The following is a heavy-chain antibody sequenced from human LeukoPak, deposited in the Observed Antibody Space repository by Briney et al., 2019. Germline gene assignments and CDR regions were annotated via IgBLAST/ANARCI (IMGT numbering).Heavy chain of an antibody. V-gene: IGHV4-31*03. D-gene: IGHD3-22*01. CDR3: ARTITMIPGPSRGWFDP. Sequence: SETLPLTCTVSGGSISSGGYYWSWIRQHPGKGLEWIGYIYYSGSTYYNPSLKSRVTISVDTSKNQFSLKLSSVTAADTAVYYCARTITMIPGPSRGWFDPWGQGTLVTVSS. J-gene: IGHJ5*02. CDR1: GGSISSGGYY. CDR2: IYYSGST.